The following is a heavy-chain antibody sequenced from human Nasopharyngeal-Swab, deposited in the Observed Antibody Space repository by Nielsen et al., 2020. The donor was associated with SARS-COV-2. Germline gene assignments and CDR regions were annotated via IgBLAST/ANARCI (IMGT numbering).Heavy chain of an antibody. CDR3: TRDTGGKYGY. V-gene: IGHV3-74*01. CDR1: GYTFSNYW. Sequence: GESLKISCVGSGYTFSNYWMHWVRQVPGKGLVWVSRIDTDGSTTNYADSVKGRFRISRDNAKNTLYLQMDSLRGEDTAIYYCTRDTGGKYGYWGQGILVTVSS. J-gene: IGHJ4*02. D-gene: IGHD2-8*02. CDR2: IDTDGSTT.